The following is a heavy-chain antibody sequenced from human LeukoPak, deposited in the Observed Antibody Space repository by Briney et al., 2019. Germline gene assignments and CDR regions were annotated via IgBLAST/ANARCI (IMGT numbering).Heavy chain of an antibody. Sequence: PSGTLSLTCAVSGGSISSSNWWSWVRQPPGQGLEWIGEIYHSGSTNYNPSLKSRVTISVDTSKNQFSLKLSSVTAADTAVYYCARLPVGATLTWGQGTLVTVSS. CDR2: IYHSGST. V-gene: IGHV4-4*02. D-gene: IGHD1-26*01. CDR3: ARLPVGATLT. J-gene: IGHJ5*02. CDR1: GGSISSSNW.